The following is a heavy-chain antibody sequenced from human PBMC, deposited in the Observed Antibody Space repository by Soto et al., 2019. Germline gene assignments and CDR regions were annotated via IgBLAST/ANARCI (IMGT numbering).Heavy chain of an antibody. CDR2: LIPYNGDR. CDR3: VRDASSGYRGWWDP. CDR1: GYTVISFY. D-gene: IGHD5-12*01. J-gene: IGHJ5*02. V-gene: IGHV1-18*01. Sequence: ASVKVSCKASGYTVISFYVHWVRQAPGQGLEWMGLLIPYNGDRIYAQNFQGRVILTTDTAMNTAYMELGSPRSDDTAVYYCVRDASSGYRGWWDPWGQGTLVTVSS.